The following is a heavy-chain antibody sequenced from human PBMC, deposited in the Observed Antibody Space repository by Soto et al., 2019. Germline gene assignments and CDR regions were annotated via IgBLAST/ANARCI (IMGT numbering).Heavy chain of an antibody. CDR1: GYTFTSRD. Sequence: QVQLVQSGAEVKKPGASVKVSCKASGYTFTSRDINWMRQATGQGLEWMGWMNPNSGHTNYAQKFQGRVTMNRDTSISTAYMELTNLRSEDTAIYYCASDMSTTWGQGTLVTVSS. J-gene: IGHJ5*02. CDR3: ASDMSTT. CDR2: MNPNSGHT. D-gene: IGHD2-2*01. V-gene: IGHV1-8*01.